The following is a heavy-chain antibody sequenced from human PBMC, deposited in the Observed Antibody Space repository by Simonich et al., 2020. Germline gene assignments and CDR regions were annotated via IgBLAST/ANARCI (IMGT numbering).Heavy chain of an antibody. D-gene: IGHD3-22*01. V-gene: IGHV3-23*01. CDR3: AKDLGERITMIVVVIDAFDI. CDR1: GFTFSSYD. Sequence: GGGLVQPGGSLRLSCAASGFTFSSYDMSWVRQTPGNVLGWVSAISCSGGRPYYADSVKGRFTISRDNSKNTLYMQMNSLRAEDTAVYYCAKDLGERITMIVVVIDAFDIWGQGTMVTVSS. J-gene: IGHJ3*02. CDR2: ISCSGGRP.